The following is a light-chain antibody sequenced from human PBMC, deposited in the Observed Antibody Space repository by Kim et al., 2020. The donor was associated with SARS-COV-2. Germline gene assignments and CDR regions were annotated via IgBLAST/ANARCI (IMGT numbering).Light chain of an antibody. CDR2: KAS. CDR1: QNISSW. V-gene: IGKV1-5*03. CDR3: QHYNSVAART. Sequence: SIVDRVTTTCRSSQNISSWLAWYQHKPGKAPKLLLYKASTLEAGVPPRFSGRGSGTEFSLTISSLQPDDLATYYCQHYNSVAARTFGQGTKVDIK. J-gene: IGKJ1*01.